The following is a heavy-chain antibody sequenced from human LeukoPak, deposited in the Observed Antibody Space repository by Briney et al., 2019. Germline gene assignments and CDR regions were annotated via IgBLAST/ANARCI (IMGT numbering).Heavy chain of an antibody. Sequence: SVKVSCKVSGYTLTELSMHWVRQAPGKGLEWMGGFDPEDGETIYAQKFQGRVTMTEDTSTDTAYMELSSLRSEDTAVYYCATHPVYSGSRATHFDYWGQGTLVTVSS. CDR3: ATHPVYSGSRATHFDY. J-gene: IGHJ4*02. CDR1: GYTLTELS. V-gene: IGHV1-24*01. D-gene: IGHD1-26*01. CDR2: FDPEDGET.